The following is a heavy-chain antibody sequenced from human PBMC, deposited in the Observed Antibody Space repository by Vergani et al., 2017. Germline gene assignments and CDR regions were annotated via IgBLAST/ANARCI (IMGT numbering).Heavy chain of an antibody. J-gene: IGHJ2*01. V-gene: IGHV4-38-2*01. CDR3: ARGRGDNWYFDL. CDR2: INYVGRN. Sequence: QVQLLESGPGLLKPSETLSLTCSVSGYSITSGYYWGWIRQPPGGGLEWIGSINYVGRNYYIPPLQSRAPVFVDTSKNQFSLNLTSSTAADTAVYYGARGRGDNWYFDLWGRGTLVTVS. D-gene: IGHD3-10*01. CDR1: GYSITSGYY.